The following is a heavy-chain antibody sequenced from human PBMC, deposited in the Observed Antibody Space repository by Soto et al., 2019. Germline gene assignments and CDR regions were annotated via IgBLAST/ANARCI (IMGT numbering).Heavy chain of an antibody. V-gene: IGHV4-4*09. J-gene: IGHJ6*03. D-gene: IGHD3-16*01. CDR2: IYRSGST. Sequence: PSATLSLTCTVSGDSVRNQYWSWIRRPPGRGLEWIGYIYRSGSTKYNPSLKSRFTISVDTSKNQFSLKLSSVTAADTAVYYCARTLDYGHMDVWGKGTTVTVSS. CDR3: ARTLDYGHMDV. CDR1: GDSVRNQY.